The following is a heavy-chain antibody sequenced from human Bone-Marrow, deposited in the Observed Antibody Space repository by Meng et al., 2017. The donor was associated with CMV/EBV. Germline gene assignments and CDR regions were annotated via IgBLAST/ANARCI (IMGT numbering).Heavy chain of an antibody. J-gene: IGHJ6*02. Sequence: GESLKISCAASGFIFTDYAMSWVRQAPGKGLEWVSGISGSGGTIYYADSVKGRFTISRDNSKNTLYPQMNSLRAEDTAVYYCARGTHYDFWSGYQPNYYYYGMDVWGQGTTVTVPS. CDR1: GFIFTDYA. V-gene: IGHV3-23*01. CDR2: ISGSGGTI. CDR3: ARGTHYDFWSGYQPNYYYYGMDV. D-gene: IGHD3-3*01.